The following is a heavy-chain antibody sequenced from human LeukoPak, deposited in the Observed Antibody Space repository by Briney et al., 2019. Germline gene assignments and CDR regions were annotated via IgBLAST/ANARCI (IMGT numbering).Heavy chain of an antibody. CDR2: INPSGATT. D-gene: IGHD6-13*01. CDR3: ARGTGIAAAVTSLFQY. Sequence: ASVKVSCKASGYTFTSYYMHWVRQAPGQGLEWMGVINPSGATTSYAQKFQGRVTMTRDTSTSTLYMELSSLRSEDTAVYYCARGTGIAAAVTSLFQYWGQGTLVTV. J-gene: IGHJ1*01. CDR1: GYTFTSYY. V-gene: IGHV1-46*01.